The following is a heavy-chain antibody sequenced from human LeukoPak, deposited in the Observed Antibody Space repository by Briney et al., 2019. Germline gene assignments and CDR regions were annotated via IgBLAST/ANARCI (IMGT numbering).Heavy chain of an antibody. V-gene: IGHV3-48*02. Sequence: GGSLGLSCAASGFTFSTYNMNWVRQAPGKGLEWVSYISSSRSAIYYADSVKGRFTISRDNAKNSLYLQMNSLRDEDTAVYYCARATYYYDSSGYYVGLGFDYWGQGTLVTVSS. CDR1: GFTFSTYN. CDR3: ARATYYYDSSGYYVGLGFDY. J-gene: IGHJ4*02. D-gene: IGHD3-22*01. CDR2: ISSSRSAI.